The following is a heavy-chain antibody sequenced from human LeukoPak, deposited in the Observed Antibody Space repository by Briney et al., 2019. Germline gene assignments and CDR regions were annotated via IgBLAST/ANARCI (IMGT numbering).Heavy chain of an antibody. D-gene: IGHD5-12*01. CDR2: IYSSGST. Sequence: SETLSLTCTVSGGSISSYYWSWIRQPPGKGLEWIGYIYSSGSTNYNPSLKSRVTISVDTSQNQFSLKLSYVTAADTAVYYCARHRVAPYYFDYWGQGTLVTVSS. CDR3: ARHRVAPYYFDY. J-gene: IGHJ4*02. V-gene: IGHV4-59*08. CDR1: GGSISSYY.